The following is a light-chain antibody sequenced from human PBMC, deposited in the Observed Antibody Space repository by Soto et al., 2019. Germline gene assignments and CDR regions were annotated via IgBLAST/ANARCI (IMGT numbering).Light chain of an antibody. Sequence: DIQMTQSPSSLSASVGDRVTITCRASQSISSYLNWYQHKPGKAPKLLIYAASTLQSGVPSRFSGSDSGTDFTLTISSLQLEDFATYYCQPSYSNSLTFGGGTKVYIK. J-gene: IGKJ4*01. CDR3: QPSYSNSLT. CDR1: QSISSY. V-gene: IGKV1-39*01. CDR2: AAS.